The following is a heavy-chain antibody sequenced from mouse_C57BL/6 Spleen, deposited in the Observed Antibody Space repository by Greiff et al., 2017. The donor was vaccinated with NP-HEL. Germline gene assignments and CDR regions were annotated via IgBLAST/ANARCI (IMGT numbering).Heavy chain of an antibody. CDR3: AKNPSTGFYWYFDV. Sequence: QVQLKQSGPGLVQPSQSLSITCTVSGFSLTSYGVHWVRQSPGKGLEWLGVIWRGGSTDYNAAFMSRLSITKDNSKSQVFFKMHSLQADDTAIYYCAKNPSTGFYWYFDVWGTGTTVTVSS. J-gene: IGHJ1*03. CDR1: GFSLTSYG. D-gene: IGHD4-1*02. V-gene: IGHV2-5*01. CDR2: IWRGGST.